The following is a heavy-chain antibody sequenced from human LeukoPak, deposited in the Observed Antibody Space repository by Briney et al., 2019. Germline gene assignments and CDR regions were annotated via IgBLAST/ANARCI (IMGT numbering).Heavy chain of an antibody. J-gene: IGHJ6*02. CDR1: GGSISSGGYY. CDR3: ARGKGGIRTPYYGMDV. CDR2: IYYSGST. V-gene: IGHV4-31*03. Sequence: PSETLSLTCTVSGGSISSGGYYWSWNRQHPGKGLEWIGYIYYSGSTYYNPSLKSRVTISVDTSKNQFSLKLSSVTAADTAVYYCARGKGGIRTPYYGMDVWGQGTTVTVSS. D-gene: IGHD1-14*01.